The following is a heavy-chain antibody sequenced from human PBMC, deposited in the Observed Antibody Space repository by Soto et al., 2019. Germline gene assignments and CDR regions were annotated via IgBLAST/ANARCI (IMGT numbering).Heavy chain of an antibody. CDR3: ARGPQRGDYYYYYGMDV. J-gene: IGHJ6*02. CDR1: GGSISSYY. Sequence: SETLSLTCTVSGGSISSYYWSWIRQPPGKGLEWIGYIYYSGSTNYNPSLKSRVTISVDTSKNQFSLKLSSVTAADTAVYYCARGPQRGDYYYYYGMDVWGQGTTVTVSS. V-gene: IGHV4-59*01. CDR2: IYYSGST. D-gene: IGHD3-10*01.